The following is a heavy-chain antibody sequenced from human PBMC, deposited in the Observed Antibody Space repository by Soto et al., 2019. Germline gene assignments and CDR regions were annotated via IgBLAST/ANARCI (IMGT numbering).Heavy chain of an antibody. Sequence: ASVKVSCKASGGTFSSYTISWVRQAPGQGLEWMGRIIPILGIANYAQKFQGRVTITADKSTSTAYMELSSLRSEDAAWYYCARLFGYCSSTSCLRNWGQGTLVTVSS. CDR1: GGTFSSYT. CDR2: IIPILGIA. D-gene: IGHD2-2*01. J-gene: IGHJ4*02. CDR3: ARLFGYCSSTSCLRN. V-gene: IGHV1-69*02.